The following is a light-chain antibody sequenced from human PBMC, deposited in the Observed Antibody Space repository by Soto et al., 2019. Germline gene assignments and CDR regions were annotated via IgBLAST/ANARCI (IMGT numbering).Light chain of an antibody. Sequence: DIQMTQSPSTLSASVGDRVTITCRASQSISSWLAWYQQKPGKAPKLLIYDASSLESGVPSRFSGSGSGTVFTLTISSLQPDDFATYYCQQYNSYSPVYTFGQGTKLEIK. CDR3: QQYNSYSPVYT. V-gene: IGKV1-5*01. CDR1: QSISSW. J-gene: IGKJ2*01. CDR2: DAS.